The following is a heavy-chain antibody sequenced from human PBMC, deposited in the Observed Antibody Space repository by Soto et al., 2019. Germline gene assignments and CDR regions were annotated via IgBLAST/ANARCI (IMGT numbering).Heavy chain of an antibody. Sequence: QVQLQPWGAGLLKPSETLSLTCAVYGGSFSGYYWTWIRQPPGTGLEWIGEINHSGSTNYNPSLKSRVTIAVDTSKNQFSLKLTSVTAADTAVYYCARDKSTGLFDYWGQGTLVTVSS. CDR2: INHSGST. CDR1: GGSFSGYY. J-gene: IGHJ4*02. CDR3: ARDKSTGLFDY. V-gene: IGHV4-34*01. D-gene: IGHD2-8*02.